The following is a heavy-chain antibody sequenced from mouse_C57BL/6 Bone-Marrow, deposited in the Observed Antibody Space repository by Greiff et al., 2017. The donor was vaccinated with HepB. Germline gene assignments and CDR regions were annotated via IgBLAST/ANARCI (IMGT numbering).Heavy chain of an antibody. V-gene: IGHV2-2*01. CDR2: IWSGGST. Sequence: VKLKQSGPGLVQPSQSLSITCTVSGFSLTSYGVHWVRQSPGKGLEWLGVIWSGGSTDYNAAFISRLSISKDNSKSQVFFKMNSLQADDTAIYYCARPIYYGKGGFAYWGQGTLVTVSA. J-gene: IGHJ3*01. D-gene: IGHD2-1*01. CDR1: GFSLTSYG. CDR3: ARPIYYGKGGFAY.